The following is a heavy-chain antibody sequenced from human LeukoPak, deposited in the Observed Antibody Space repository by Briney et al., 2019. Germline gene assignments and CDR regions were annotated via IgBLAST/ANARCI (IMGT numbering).Heavy chain of an antibody. D-gene: IGHD4-17*01. CDR3: ARDRDGDSQAHKFDY. CDR1: GFTFSSYA. CDR2: ISYDGSNK. J-gene: IGHJ4*02. Sequence: GGSLRLSCAASGFTFSSYAMHWVRQAPGKGLEWVAVISYDGSNKYYADSVKGRFTISRDNSKNTLYLQMNSLRAEDTAVYYCARDRDGDSQAHKFDYWGQGTLVTVSS. V-gene: IGHV3-30-3*01.